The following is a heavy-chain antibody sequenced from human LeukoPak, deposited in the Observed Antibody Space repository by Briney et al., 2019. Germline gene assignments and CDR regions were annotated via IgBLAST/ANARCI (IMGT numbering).Heavy chain of an antibody. V-gene: IGHV5-51*01. J-gene: IGHJ4*02. D-gene: IGHD6-6*01. Sequence: GESLKISCKGSGYSFTSYWIGWARQMPGKGLEWMGIIYPGDSDTRYSPSFQGQVTISADKSISTAYLQWSSLKASDTAMYYCARCIAARACPFDYWGQGTLVTVSS. CDR2: IYPGDSDT. CDR3: ARCIAARACPFDY. CDR1: GYSFTSYW.